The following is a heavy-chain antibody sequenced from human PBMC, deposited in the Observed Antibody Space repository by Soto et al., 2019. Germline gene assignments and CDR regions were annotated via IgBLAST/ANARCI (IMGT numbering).Heavy chain of an antibody. D-gene: IGHD6-13*01. CDR3: ARDGSSSWYYYYYGMDV. J-gene: IGHJ6*02. CDR2: ISSSSSYT. V-gene: IGHV3-11*05. Sequence: QVQLVESGGGLVKPGGSLRLSCAASGFTFSDYYMSWIRQAPGKGLEWVSYISSSSSYTNYADSVKGRFTISRDNAKNSLYLQMHSLRAEDTAVYYCARDGSSSWYYYYYGMDVWGQGTTVTVSS. CDR1: GFTFSDYY.